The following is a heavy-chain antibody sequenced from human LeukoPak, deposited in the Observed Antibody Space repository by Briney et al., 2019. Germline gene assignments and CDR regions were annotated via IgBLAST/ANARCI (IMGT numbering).Heavy chain of an antibody. V-gene: IGHV5-51*01. CDR3: ARHTSGVRGLTPRVDT. D-gene: IGHD3-10*01. J-gene: IGHJ5*02. CDR2: IYPDDSDI. Sequence: GESLKISCKGSGYRFTDYWIAWVRQMPGKGLEWMGIIYPDDSDIRYSPSFQGQVTISADKSISTAYLQWSSLKASDTAVYYCARHTSGVRGLTPRVDTWGQGTLVTVSS. CDR1: GYRFTDYW.